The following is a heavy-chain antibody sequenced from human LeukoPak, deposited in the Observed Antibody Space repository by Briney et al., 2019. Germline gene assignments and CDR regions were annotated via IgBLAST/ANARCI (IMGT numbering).Heavy chain of an antibody. Sequence: PSETLSLTCTVSGGSISSSSYYWGWIRQPPGKGLEWIGSIYYSGSTYYNPSLKSRVTISVDTSKNQFSLKLSSVTAADTAVYYCARLPRYYDSTDYWGQGTLVTVSS. V-gene: IGHV4-39*07. J-gene: IGHJ4*02. CDR2: IYYSGST. D-gene: IGHD3-22*01. CDR1: GGSISSSSYY. CDR3: ARLPRYYDSTDY.